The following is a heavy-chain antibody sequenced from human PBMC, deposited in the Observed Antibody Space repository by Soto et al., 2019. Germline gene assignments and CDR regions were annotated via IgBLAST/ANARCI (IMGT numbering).Heavy chain of an antibody. CDR1: GGSISSGGYY. Sequence: SETLSLTCTVSGGSISSGGYYWSWIRQHPGKGLEWIGYIYYSGSTYYNPSLKSRVTISVDTSKNQFSLKLSSVTAADTAVYYCARASSGYNNWFDPWGQGTLVTVSS. D-gene: IGHD3-22*01. J-gene: IGHJ5*02. CDR3: ARASSGYNNWFDP. V-gene: IGHV4-31*03. CDR2: IYYSGST.